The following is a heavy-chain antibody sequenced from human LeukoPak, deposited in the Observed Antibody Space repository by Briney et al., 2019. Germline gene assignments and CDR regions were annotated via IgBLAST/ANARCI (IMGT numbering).Heavy chain of an antibody. V-gene: IGHV1-46*01. Sequence: ASVKVSCKASGYTFTSYYMHWVRQAPGQGLERMGIINPSGGSTSYAQKFQGRVTMTRDTSTSTVYMELSSLRSEDTAVYYCARDRQYYDSSGYYYCGYWGQGTLVTVSS. CDR1: GYTFTSYY. CDR3: ARDRQYYDSSGYYYCGY. CDR2: INPSGGST. J-gene: IGHJ4*02. D-gene: IGHD3-22*01.